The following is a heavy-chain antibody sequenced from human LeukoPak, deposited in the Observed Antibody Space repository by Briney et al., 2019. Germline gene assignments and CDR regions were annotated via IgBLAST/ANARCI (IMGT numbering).Heavy chain of an antibody. CDR3: ARGAIVVVPAASYDY. J-gene: IGHJ4*02. V-gene: IGHV4-34*01. CDR2: INHSGST. D-gene: IGHD2-2*01. CDR1: GGSFSGYY. Sequence: SETLSLTCAVYGGSFSGYYWSWIRQPPGKGLEWIGEINHSGSTNYNPSLKSRVTMSVDPSKNPFSLKLSSVTAADPAVYYCARGAIVVVPAASYDYWGQGTLVTVSS.